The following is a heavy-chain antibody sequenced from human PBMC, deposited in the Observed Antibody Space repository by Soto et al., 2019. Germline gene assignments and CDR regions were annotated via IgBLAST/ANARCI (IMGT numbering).Heavy chain of an antibody. Sequence: QVQLVQSGAEVKKPGSSVKVSCKASGGTFSSYAISWVRQAPGQGLEWMGGIIPIFGTANYAQKFQGRVTITADESTSTAYMELSSLRSEDTAVYYCARDNINESGWLPHDYNYYGMDVWGQGTTVTVSS. V-gene: IGHV1-69*01. J-gene: IGHJ6*02. CDR1: GGTFSSYA. CDR3: ARDNINESGWLPHDYNYYGMDV. D-gene: IGHD6-19*01. CDR2: IIPIFGTA.